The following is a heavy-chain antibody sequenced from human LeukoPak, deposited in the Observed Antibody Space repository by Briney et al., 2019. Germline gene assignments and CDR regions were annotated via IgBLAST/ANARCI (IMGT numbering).Heavy chain of an antibody. CDR2: VRRTGDPT. J-gene: IGHJ4*02. V-gene: IGHV3-23*01. CDR3: AKDGGRWQQVGSWFDC. CDR1: GFTFSNYA. Sequence: GGSLRLFCAASGFTFSNYAMAGLRQAAEKGLEWVSAVRRTGDPTFYADSAKGRFTVSRDNSKNTLYLQMDSLRDEDTAVYYCAKDGGRWQQVGSWFDCWGQGNLVTVSS. D-gene: IGHD5-24*01.